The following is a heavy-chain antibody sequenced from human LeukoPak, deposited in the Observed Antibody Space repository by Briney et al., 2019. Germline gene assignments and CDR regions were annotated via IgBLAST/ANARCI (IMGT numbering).Heavy chain of an antibody. CDR1: GGSISSYY. J-gene: IGHJ6*03. V-gene: IGHV4-59*01. CDR3: ARGFAYSSSSGTDYYYYYMDV. D-gene: IGHD6-6*01. Sequence: SETLSLTCTVSGGSISSYYWSWIRQPPGKGLEWIGYIYYSGSTNYNPSLKSRVTISVDTSKNQFSLKLSSVTAADTAVYYCARGFAYSSSSGTDYYYYYMDVWGKGTTVTVSS. CDR2: IYYSGST.